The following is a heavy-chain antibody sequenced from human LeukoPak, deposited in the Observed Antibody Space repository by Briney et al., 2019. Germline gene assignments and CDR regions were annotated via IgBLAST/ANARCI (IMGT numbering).Heavy chain of an antibody. Sequence: GGSLRLSCTPSGFTFGSYALSWVRQAPGKGLEWVSYIYSDGRTFYADSVKGRFTTSRDSSKNTLYFQMNSLRAEDTAVYYCARAFDHHFDYWGQGTLVTVSS. D-gene: IGHD3-16*01. CDR2: IYSDGRT. V-gene: IGHV3-53*01. J-gene: IGHJ4*02. CDR3: ARAFDHHFDY. CDR1: GFTFGSYA.